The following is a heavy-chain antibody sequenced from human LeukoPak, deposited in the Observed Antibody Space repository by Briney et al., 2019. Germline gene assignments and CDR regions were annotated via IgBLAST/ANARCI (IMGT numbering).Heavy chain of an antibody. CDR2: IYYSGST. J-gene: IGHJ3*02. D-gene: IGHD3-10*01. CDR3: ARGLTMVRGVRDAFDI. V-gene: IGHV4-59*01. Sequence: SETLSLTCTVSGGSISSYYWSWIRQPPGKGLEWIGYIYYSGSTNYHPSLKSRVTISVDTSKNQFSLKLSSVTAADTAVYYCARGLTMVRGVRDAFDIWGQGTMVTVSS. CDR1: GGSISSYY.